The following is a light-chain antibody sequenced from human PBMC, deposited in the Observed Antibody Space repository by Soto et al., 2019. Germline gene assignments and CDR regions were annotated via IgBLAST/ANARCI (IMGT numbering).Light chain of an antibody. CDR2: GAS. CDR1: QSVSSN. J-gene: IGKJ1*01. CDR3: QQYNNWPPWT. V-gene: IGKV3-15*01. Sequence: EILMTQSPATLSVSPGERATFSCRASQSVSSNLAWYQHKPGQAPRLLIYGASTRATGIPARFSGSGSGTEFTLTISSLQSEDFAVYYCQQYNNWPPWTFGQGTKVEIK.